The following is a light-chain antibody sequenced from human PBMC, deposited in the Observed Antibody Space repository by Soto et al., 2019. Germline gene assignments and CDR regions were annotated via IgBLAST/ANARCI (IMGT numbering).Light chain of an antibody. CDR1: QSVSSSY. J-gene: IGKJ4*01. CDR3: QQYNNWPLT. CDR2: DAS. V-gene: IGKV3D-15*01. Sequence: EIVLTQSPGTLSLSPGERASLSCRASQSVSSSYLAWYQQTPGRPPRLLIYDASTRATGIPARFSGSQSGTEFTLTISSLLSEDFAVYSGQQYNNWPLTFGGGTKVDIK.